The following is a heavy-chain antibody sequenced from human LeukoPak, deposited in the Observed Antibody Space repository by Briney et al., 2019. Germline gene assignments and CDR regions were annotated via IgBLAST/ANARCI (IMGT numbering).Heavy chain of an antibody. CDR3: ARGSSWSHLYYYYMDV. V-gene: IGHV4-38-2*02. J-gene: IGHJ6*03. Sequence: SETLSLTCTVSGYSISSGYYWGWIRQPPGKGLEWIGSIYHSGSTYYNPSLKSRVTISVDTSKNQFSLKLGSVTAADTAVYYCARGSSWSHLYYYYMDVWGKGTTVTVSS. CDR1: GYSISSGYY. D-gene: IGHD6-6*01. CDR2: IYHSGST.